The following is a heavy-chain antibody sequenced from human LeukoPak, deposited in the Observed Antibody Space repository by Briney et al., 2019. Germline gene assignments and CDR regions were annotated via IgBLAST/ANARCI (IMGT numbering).Heavy chain of an antibody. CDR2: ISGSGGST. CDR1: GFTFSSYA. CDR3: AKQNEGIAVAGILDY. D-gene: IGHD6-19*01. Sequence: GGSLRLSCVASGFTFSSYAMSWVRQAPGKGLEWVSAISGSGGSTYYADSVKGRFTISRDNSKNALYLQMNSLRAEDTAVYYCAKQNEGIAVAGILDYWGQGTLVTVSS. J-gene: IGHJ4*02. V-gene: IGHV3-23*01.